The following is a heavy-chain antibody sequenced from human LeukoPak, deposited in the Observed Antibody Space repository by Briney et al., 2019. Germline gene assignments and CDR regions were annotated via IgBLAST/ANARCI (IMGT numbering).Heavy chain of an antibody. D-gene: IGHD2-2*01. J-gene: IGHJ4*02. CDR1: GFTFSTYA. CDR3: ARGSRRYYFDY. Sequence: GGSLRLSCAVSGFTFSTYAMNWVRQAPGKGLEWVSAISGSGDSTYYADSVKGRFTISRDNSKNTLYLQMNSLRAEDTAVYYCARGSRRYYFDYWGQGTLVTVSS. V-gene: IGHV3-23*01. CDR2: ISGSGDST.